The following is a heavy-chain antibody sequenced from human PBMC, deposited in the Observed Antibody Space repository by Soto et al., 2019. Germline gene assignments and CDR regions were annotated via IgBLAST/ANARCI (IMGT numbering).Heavy chain of an antibody. CDR3: ARRDRGGFYRYLDS. CDR1: GGTFSTNP. V-gene: IGHV1-69*06. D-gene: IGHD2-15*01. J-gene: IGHJ4*02. Sequence: QVQLVQSGAEVKKPGSSVKVSCKASGGTFSTNPISWVRQAPGQGLEWMGGTGSGTGPGNHAQKFQGRLPITGDKSTSTVDMELSSLSSEDTAVYYCARRDRGGFYRYLDSWGQGTLGTVSA. CDR2: TGSGTGPG.